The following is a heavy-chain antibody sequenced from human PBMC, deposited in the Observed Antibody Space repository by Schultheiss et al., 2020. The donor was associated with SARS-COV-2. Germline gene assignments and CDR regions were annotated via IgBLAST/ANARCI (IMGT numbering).Heavy chain of an antibody. CDR3: ARVDSSGWYADWFDP. D-gene: IGHD6-19*01. CDR1: GGSISSYY. J-gene: IGHJ5*02. V-gene: IGHV4-4*07. CDR2: IYTSGST. Sequence: SQTLSLTCTVSGGSISSYYWSWIRQPAGKGLEWIGRIYTSGSTNYNPSLKSRVTMSVDRSKNQFSLKLSSVTAADTAVYYCARVDSSGWYADWFDPWGQGTLVTVSS.